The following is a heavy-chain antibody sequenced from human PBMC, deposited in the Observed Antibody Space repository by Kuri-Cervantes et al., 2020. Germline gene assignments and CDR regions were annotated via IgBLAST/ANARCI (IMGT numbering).Heavy chain of an antibody. CDR3: AKDRSTVTTHWYFDL. J-gene: IGHJ2*01. V-gene: IGHV3-30*18. CDR2: ISYDGSNK. CDR1: GFTFSSYG. D-gene: IGHD4-17*01. Sequence: SLKISCASSGFTFSSYGMHWVRQAPGKGLERVAVISYDGSNKYYADSEKGRFTISRDNSKNTLYLQMNSRRAEDTAVYYCAKDRSTVTTHWYFDLWGRGTLVTVSS.